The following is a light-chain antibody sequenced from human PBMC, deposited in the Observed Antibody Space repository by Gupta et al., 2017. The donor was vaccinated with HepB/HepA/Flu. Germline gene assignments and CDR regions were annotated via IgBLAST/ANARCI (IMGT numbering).Light chain of an antibody. CDR2: GAS. J-gene: IGKJ1*01. V-gene: IGKV3-15*01. Sequence: EIVITQSPATLSVSPGERATLSCRASQSVSSNLAWYQQKPGQAPRLLIYGASTRATGIPARLSGSGSGTEFTLTISSLQSEDFAVYYCQQYNNWPPTFGQGTKVEIK. CDR3: QQYNNWPPT. CDR1: QSVSSN.